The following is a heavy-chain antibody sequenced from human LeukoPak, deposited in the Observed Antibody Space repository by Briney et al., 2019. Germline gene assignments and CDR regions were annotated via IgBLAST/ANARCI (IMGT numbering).Heavy chain of an antibody. V-gene: IGHV1-46*01. CDR2: INPGGDNT. CDR3: ARIRDGYNDAYDI. D-gene: IGHD5-24*01. J-gene: IGHJ3*02. Sequence: ASVKVSCKASGYTFTNYYIHWVRQAPGQGLEWMGLINPGGDNTDYAQNFQGRVTMTRDTSTSTVYMGLSSLRSEDTAVYYCARIRDGYNDAYDIWGQGTVVTVSS. CDR1: GYTFTNYY.